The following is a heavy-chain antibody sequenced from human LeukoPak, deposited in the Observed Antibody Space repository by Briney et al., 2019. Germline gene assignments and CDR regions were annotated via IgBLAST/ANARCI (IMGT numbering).Heavy chain of an antibody. CDR1: GGSISSTTYY. J-gene: IGHJ5*02. CDR2: IFYSGST. V-gene: IGHV4-39*01. Sequence: PSETLSLTCTVSGGSISSTTYYWGWIRQPPGKGLEWIGSIFYSGSTYYNPSLKSRVTISVDTSKNQFSLKLRSVTAADTAVYYCARVVENWFDPWGQGTLVTVSS. CDR3: ARVVENWFDP.